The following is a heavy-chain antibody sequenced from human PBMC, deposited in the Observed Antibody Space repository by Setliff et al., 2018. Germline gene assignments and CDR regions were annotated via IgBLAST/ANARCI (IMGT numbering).Heavy chain of an antibody. V-gene: IGHV3-48*01. CDR3: ARVYSGYDPNQYFDY. Sequence: GGSLRLSCVASGFTFRSYEMNWVRQTPGKGLEWVSYINSGGSKVYYADSVKGRFTISRDNAKNSLYLQMNSLRAEDTAVYYCARVYSGYDPNQYFDYWGQGTLVTVSS. J-gene: IGHJ4*02. CDR1: GFTFRSYE. CDR2: INSGGSKV. D-gene: IGHD5-12*01.